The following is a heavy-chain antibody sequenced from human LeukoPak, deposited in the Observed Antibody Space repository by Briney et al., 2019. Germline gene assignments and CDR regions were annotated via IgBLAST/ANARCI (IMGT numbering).Heavy chain of an antibody. D-gene: IGHD4-17*01. CDR2: IFTRGIP. CDR1: VDSGTNFY. CDR3: ARGREYGDFFDS. Sequence: SETLSLTCTFSVDSGTNFYWNWVRQPAGTGLEWIGRIFTRGIPNYNPSLKSRVTMSVDTSKNQFALKLTSVTAADPAVYYCARGREYGDFFDSWGQGTLVTVSS. J-gene: IGHJ4*02. V-gene: IGHV4-4*07.